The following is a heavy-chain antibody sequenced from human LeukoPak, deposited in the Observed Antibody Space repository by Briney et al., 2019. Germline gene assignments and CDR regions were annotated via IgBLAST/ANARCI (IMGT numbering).Heavy chain of an antibody. Sequence: WASVKVSRKASGYTFTDYYIHWVRQAPGQGLEWMGWMNPKTGNTGSAQKLQGRVTITGNTSISTAYMELSSLRSEDTAVYYCVRIDYSNAFDIWGQGTMVTVSS. V-gene: IGHV1-8*03. D-gene: IGHD4-11*01. CDR3: VRIDYSNAFDI. CDR2: MNPKTGNT. J-gene: IGHJ3*02. CDR1: GYTFTDYY.